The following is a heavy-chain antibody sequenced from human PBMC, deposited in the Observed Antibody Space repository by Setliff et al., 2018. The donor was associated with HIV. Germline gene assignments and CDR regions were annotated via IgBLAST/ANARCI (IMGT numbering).Heavy chain of an antibody. J-gene: IGHJ6*03. CDR1: GFTFSTYH. Sequence: PGGSLRLSCAASGFTFSTYHMSWVRQAPGKGLEWVAKITQDGSDKHYADSVRGRFTISRDNSKNTLYLQMNSLRAEDTAVYYCAKEQVPAAIQFHYYYMDVWGKGTTVTVSS. CDR3: AKEQVPAAIQFHYYYMDV. V-gene: IGHV3-7*04. D-gene: IGHD2-2*01. CDR2: ITQDGSDK.